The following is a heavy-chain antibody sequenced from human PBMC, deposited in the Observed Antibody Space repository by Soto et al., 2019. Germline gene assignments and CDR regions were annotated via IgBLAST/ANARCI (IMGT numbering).Heavy chain of an antibody. CDR3: ARRGDSSCYRDY. V-gene: IGHV1-69*13. CDR2: IIPIFGTA. Sequence: SVKVSCTASGGTFSSYAISWVRQAPGQGLEWMGGIIPIFGTANYAQKFQGRVTITADGSTSTAYMELSSLRSEDTAVYYCARRGDSSCYRDYRGQGTMVTVSS. J-gene: IGHJ4*02. CDR1: GGTFSSYA. D-gene: IGHD3-22*01.